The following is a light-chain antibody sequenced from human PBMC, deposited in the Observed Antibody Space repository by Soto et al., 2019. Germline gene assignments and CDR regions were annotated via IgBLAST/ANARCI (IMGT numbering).Light chain of an antibody. Sequence: QSALTQPASVSDSPGQSITISCTGTSSDVGGSNFVSWYQQHPGKPPKLIIYDVANRPSGVSNRFSGSKSGSTASLIISRLQTEDEADYYCVSYPSSTTHVFGTGTKGTVL. CDR2: DVA. V-gene: IGLV2-14*03. CDR3: VSYPSSTTHV. CDR1: SSDVGGSNF. J-gene: IGLJ1*01.